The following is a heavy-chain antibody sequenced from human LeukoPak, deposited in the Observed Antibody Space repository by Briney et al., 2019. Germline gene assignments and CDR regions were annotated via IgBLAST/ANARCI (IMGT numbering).Heavy chain of an antibody. CDR3: ARQAVAGNGFDY. V-gene: IGHV4-39*01. CDR1: GGSISNSAYY. D-gene: IGHD6-19*01. CDR2: IYYSGNT. J-gene: IGHJ4*02. Sequence: PSETLSLTCTVSGGSISNSAYYWGWIRQPPGKGLEWIGTIYYSGNTYYNPSLKGRVSISVDTSKNQFSLELSSVTAADTALYYCARQAVAGNGFDYWGQGTLVTVSS.